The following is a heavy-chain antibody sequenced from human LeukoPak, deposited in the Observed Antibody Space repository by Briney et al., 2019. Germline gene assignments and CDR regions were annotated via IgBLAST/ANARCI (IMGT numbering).Heavy chain of an antibody. J-gene: IGHJ4*02. D-gene: IGHD2-2*01. CDR1: GFTFSSYG. CDR3: AKRGGSCSSTSCYGGFDY. Sequence: GGSLRLSCAASGFTFSSYGMHWVRQAPGKGLEWVAFIRYGGSNKDYADSVKGRFTISRDNSKNTLYLQMNSLRAEDMALYYCAKRGGSCSSTSCYGGFDYWGQGTLVTVSS. CDR2: IRYGGSNK. V-gene: IGHV3-30*02.